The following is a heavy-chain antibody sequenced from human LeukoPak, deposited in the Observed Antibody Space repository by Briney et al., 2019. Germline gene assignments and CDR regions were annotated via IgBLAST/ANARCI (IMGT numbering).Heavy chain of an antibody. V-gene: IGHV3-74*01. Sequence: GGSLRPSCAASGFTFSSHWMHWVRQAPGKGLVWVSLIDGDGSNTNYADSVKGRFVISRDNAKNTLFLQMSSLRADDTGVYYCTRDLGHCTGGTCFPSGPADYWGQGTLVTVSS. D-gene: IGHD2-15*01. CDR1: GFTFSSHW. CDR2: IDGDGSNT. J-gene: IGHJ4*02. CDR3: TRDLGHCTGGTCFPSGPADY.